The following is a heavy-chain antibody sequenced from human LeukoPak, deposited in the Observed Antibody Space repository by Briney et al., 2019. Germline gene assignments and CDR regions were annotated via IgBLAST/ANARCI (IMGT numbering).Heavy chain of an antibody. D-gene: IGHD6-19*01. V-gene: IGHV1-8*02. CDR1: GYTFTSYA. Sequence: ASVKVSCKASGYTFTSYAINWVRQAPGQGLEWMGWMNPNSGNTGYAQKFQGRVTMTRNTSISTAYMELSSLRSEDTAVYYCASRGKGIAVAVNAFDIWGQGTMVTVSS. CDR3: ASRGKGIAVAVNAFDI. CDR2: MNPNSGNT. J-gene: IGHJ3*02.